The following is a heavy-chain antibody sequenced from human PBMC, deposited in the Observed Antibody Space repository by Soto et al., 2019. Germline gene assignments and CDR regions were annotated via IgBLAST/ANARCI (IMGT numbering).Heavy chain of an antibody. CDR2: IYYSGST. J-gene: IGHJ4*02. Sequence: QVQLQESGPGLVKPSQTLSLTCSVSGGSISSGGYYWSWNRQHPGKGLVWIGYIYYSGSTYYNPSLKSRVTISVDTSKNQFSPQLSSVTAADTAVYYCARSGYSYGPKPLRYWGQGTLVTVSS. V-gene: IGHV4-31*03. D-gene: IGHD5-18*01. CDR3: ARSGYSYGPKPLRY. CDR1: GGSISSGGYY.